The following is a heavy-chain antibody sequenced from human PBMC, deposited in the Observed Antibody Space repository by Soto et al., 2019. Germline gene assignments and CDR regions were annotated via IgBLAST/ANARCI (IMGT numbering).Heavy chain of an antibody. V-gene: IGHV4-30-2*01. CDR3: ASSHAGAHITAAVH. Sequence: SETLSHTCAVSGGSISSGGYSWSWIRQPPGKGLEWIGYIYHSGSTYYNPSLKSRVTISVDRSKNQFSLKLSSVTAADTAVYYCASSHAGAHITAAVHWGQGTLVTVSS. CDR1: GGSISSGGYS. J-gene: IGHJ4*02. D-gene: IGHD6-13*01. CDR2: IYHSGST.